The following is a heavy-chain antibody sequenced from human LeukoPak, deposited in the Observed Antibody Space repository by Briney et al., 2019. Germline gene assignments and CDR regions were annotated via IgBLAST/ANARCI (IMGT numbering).Heavy chain of an antibody. J-gene: IGHJ4*02. Sequence: SGTLSLTCAVSGGSISSSNWWSWVRQPPGKGLEWIGEIYHSGSTNYNPSLKSRVTISVDTSNNHFSLYLSSVTAADTAMYFCARSSLAVYFDYWGQGTLVTASS. V-gene: IGHV4-4*02. CDR1: GGSISSSNW. D-gene: IGHD6-19*01. CDR2: IYHSGST. CDR3: ARSSLAVYFDY.